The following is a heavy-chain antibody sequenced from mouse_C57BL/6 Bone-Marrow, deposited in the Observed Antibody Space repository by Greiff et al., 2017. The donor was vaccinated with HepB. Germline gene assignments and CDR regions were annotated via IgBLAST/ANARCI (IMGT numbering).Heavy chain of an antibody. J-gene: IGHJ2*01. CDR2: INPGSGGT. V-gene: IGHV1-54*01. Sequence: VQLQQSGAELVRPGPSVKVSCKASGYSFTNYLIEWVKQRPGQGLEWIGVINPGSGGTNYNETFKGKATLTADKSSSTAYMQLSSLTSEDSAVYFCARARFITTVVADYFDYWGQGTTLTVSS. CDR3: ARARFITTVVADYFDY. D-gene: IGHD1-1*01. CDR1: GYSFTNYL.